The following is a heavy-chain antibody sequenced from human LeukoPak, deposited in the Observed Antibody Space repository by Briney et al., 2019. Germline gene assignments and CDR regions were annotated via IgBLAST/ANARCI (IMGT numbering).Heavy chain of an antibody. CDR3: ARLPHRDYYYGMDV. J-gene: IGHJ6*02. V-gene: IGHV4-39*01. CDR2: IYYSGST. Sequence: ETLSLTCTVSGGSISSSSYYWGWIRQPPGKGLEWIGSIYYSGSTYYNPSLKSRVTISVDTSKNQFSLKLSSVTAADTAVYYCARLPHRDYYYGMDVWGQGTTVTVSS. CDR1: GGSISSSSYY.